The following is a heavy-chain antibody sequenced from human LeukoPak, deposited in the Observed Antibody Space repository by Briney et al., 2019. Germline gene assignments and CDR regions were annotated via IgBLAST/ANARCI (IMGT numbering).Heavy chain of an antibody. Sequence: SETLSLTCTVSGGSISSGNYYWSWIRQSPGKGLEWIGYIYYSGSTYYNPSLKSRVSISADMSKNQFSLKLSSVTAADTAVYYCARVTGVYYFDYWGQGTLVTVSS. CDR2: IYYSGST. V-gene: IGHV4-30-4*01. CDR3: ARVTGVYYFDY. J-gene: IGHJ4*02. CDR1: GGSISSGNYY.